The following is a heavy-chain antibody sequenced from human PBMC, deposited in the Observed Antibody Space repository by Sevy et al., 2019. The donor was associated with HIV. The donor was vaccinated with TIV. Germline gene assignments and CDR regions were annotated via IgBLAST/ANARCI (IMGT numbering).Heavy chain of an antibody. Sequence: GGSLRLSCTASGFTFGDYCMSWVRQAPGKGLEWVAFLKSDVYGGTVDHAASGRGRFVISSDDSKTIAYLQMNDLKTEDTGVYHCTRWKAAQSIFDYWGQGALVTVSS. J-gene: IGHJ4*02. CDR2: LKSDVYGGTV. V-gene: IGHV3-49*04. CDR1: GFTFGDYC. D-gene: IGHD6-13*01. CDR3: TRWKAAQSIFDY.